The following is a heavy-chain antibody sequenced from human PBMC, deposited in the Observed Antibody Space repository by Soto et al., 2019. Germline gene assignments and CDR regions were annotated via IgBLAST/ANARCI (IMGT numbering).Heavy chain of an antibody. CDR3: ARVPFVGYFDWLDP. CDR2: MHHTQGT. Sequence: SEPLSLTCSVSGASISSYYWTWIRQPPGGGLEWIGYMHHTQGTNDNPSLRGRVHMSIDTSMNQFSLRLTSVTAADTAVYYCARVPFVGYFDWLDPWGHGALVTVSS. CDR1: GASISSYY. J-gene: IGHJ5*02. V-gene: IGHV4-59*01. D-gene: IGHD3-9*01.